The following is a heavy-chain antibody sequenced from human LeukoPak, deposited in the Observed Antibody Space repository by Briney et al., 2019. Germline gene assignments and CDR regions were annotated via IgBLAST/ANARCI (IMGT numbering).Heavy chain of an antibody. J-gene: IGHJ4*02. CDR1: GITFSSYT. CDR2: INTSGNYI. CDR3: ARDYYCSGGSCYSPDYDY. D-gene: IGHD2-15*01. Sequence: GGSLRLSCASSGITFSSYTMNWVRQAPGKGLEWVSSINTSGNYIYYADSVKGRFTISRDNAKNSVYLQMDSLRAEDTAVYYCARDYYCSGGSCYSPDYDYWGQGTQVTVSS. V-gene: IGHV3-21*01.